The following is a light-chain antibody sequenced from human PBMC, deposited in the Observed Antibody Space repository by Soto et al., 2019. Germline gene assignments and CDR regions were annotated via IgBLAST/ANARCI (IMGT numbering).Light chain of an antibody. J-gene: IGKJ1*01. Sequence: DIQMTQSPSSLSSSVGDRVTITCRASQSISSYLNWYKQKPGKAPKLLIYAASSLQSGVPSRFSGSGSGTDFTFTISSLKPEDSEVYYCQQYNSYSEAFGQGTKVDIK. CDR2: AAS. V-gene: IGKV1-39*01. CDR3: QQYNSYSEA. CDR1: QSISSY.